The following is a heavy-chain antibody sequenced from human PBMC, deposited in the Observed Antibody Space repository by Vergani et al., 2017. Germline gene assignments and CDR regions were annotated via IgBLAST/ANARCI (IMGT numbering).Heavy chain of an antibody. D-gene: IGHD2-2*02. CDR3: SRPGNCNSTSCYKAMGDAFDI. J-gene: IGHJ3*02. CDR2: ISSSSSYI. CDR1: GFTFSSYS. Sequence: EVQLVESGGGLVKPGGSLRLSCAASGFTFSSYSMNWVRQAPGKGLEWVSSISSSSSYINYADSVKGRFTISRDNAKNSLYLQMNSLRADDTAVYYFSRPGNCNSTSCYKAMGDAFDIWGQGTMVTVSS. V-gene: IGHV3-21*01.